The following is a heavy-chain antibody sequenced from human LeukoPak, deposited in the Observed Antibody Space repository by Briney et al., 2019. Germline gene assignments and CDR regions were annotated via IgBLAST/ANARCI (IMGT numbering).Heavy chain of an antibody. CDR3: ARQPDIAAAVGDY. Sequence: GESLLICCKGSGYSFTCYWIGCVRQMPGKRLELMGIIYPGDSDTRYSPSFQGHVTISADKSISTAYLQWSSLKASDTAMFYCARQPDIAAAVGDYWGQGTLVTVSS. V-gene: IGHV5-51*01. D-gene: IGHD6-13*01. CDR1: GYSFTCYW. J-gene: IGHJ4*02. CDR2: IYPGDSDT.